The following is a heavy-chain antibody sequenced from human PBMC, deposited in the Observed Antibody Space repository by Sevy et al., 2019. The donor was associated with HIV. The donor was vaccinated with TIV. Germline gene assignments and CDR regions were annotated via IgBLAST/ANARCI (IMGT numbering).Heavy chain of an antibody. CDR2: ISSSSSYI. Sequence: GGSLRLSCAASGFTFNIYNMNWVRQAPGKGLEWVSSISSSSSYIYYADSMKGRFTISRDNAKNSLYLQMNSLRAEATAVYYCARVGIDSSGYPFDYWGQGTLVTVSS. D-gene: IGHD3-22*01. CDR3: ARVGIDSSGYPFDY. J-gene: IGHJ4*02. CDR1: GFTFNIYN. V-gene: IGHV3-21*01.